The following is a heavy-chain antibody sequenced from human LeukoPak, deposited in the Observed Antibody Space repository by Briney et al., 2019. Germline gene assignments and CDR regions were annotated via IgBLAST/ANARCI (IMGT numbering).Heavy chain of an antibody. D-gene: IGHD4-11*01. Sequence: GSLRLSCTASGFTFGDFALSWFRQAPGKGLEWVSLIRNKAYGGTTEYAASVKGRFTISRDDSKSIAFLQMNSLKTEDTAVYYCTRGGGSNRYFFDYWGQGTLVTVSS. CDR2: IRNKAYGGTT. J-gene: IGHJ4*02. CDR3: TRGGGSNRYFFDY. V-gene: IGHV3-49*03. CDR1: GFTFGDFA.